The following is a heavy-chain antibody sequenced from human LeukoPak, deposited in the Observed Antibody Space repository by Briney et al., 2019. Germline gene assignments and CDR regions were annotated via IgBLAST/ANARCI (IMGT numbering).Heavy chain of an antibody. J-gene: IGHJ5*02. D-gene: IGHD6-13*01. CDR2: INHSGST. V-gene: IGHV4-34*01. CDR1: GGSFSGYY. CDR3: ARGRQQTLLPTGRRKNWFDP. Sequence: PSETLSLTCAVYGGSFSGYYWSWICQPPGKGLEWIGEINHSGSTNYNPSLKSRVTISVDTSKNQFSLKLSSVTAADTAVYYCARGRQQTLLPTGRRKNWFDPWGQGTLVTVSS.